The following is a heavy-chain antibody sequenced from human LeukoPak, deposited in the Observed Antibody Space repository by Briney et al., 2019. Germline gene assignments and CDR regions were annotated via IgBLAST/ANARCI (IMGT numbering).Heavy chain of an antibody. Sequence: ASVKVSCKASGGTFSSYAISWVRQAPGQGLEWMGRIIPILGIANYAQKFQGRVTITADKSTSTAYMELSSLRSEDTAVYYCAIEMATINFWFHYWGQGTLVTVSS. J-gene: IGHJ4*02. CDR2: IIPILGIA. V-gene: IGHV1-69*04. CDR1: GGTFSSYA. CDR3: AIEMATINFWFHY. D-gene: IGHD5-24*01.